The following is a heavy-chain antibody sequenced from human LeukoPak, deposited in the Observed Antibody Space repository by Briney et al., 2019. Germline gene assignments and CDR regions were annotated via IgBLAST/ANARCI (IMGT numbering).Heavy chain of an antibody. J-gene: IGHJ4*02. D-gene: IGHD3-10*01. CDR3: ASTIGDGSGSYYPFDY. Sequence: ASVKVSCKVSGYTLTELAMHWVRQAPGKGLEWIGGFDPEKGETIYTQQLQGRLTMTEDTSTDTAYMELSSLTSEDTAVYYCASTIGDGSGSYYPFDYWGQGTLVTVSS. CDR2: FDPEKGET. V-gene: IGHV1-24*01. CDR1: GYTLTELA.